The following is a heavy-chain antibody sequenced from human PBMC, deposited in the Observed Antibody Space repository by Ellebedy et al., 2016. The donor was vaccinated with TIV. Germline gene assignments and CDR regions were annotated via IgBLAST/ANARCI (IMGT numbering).Heavy chain of an antibody. Sequence: MPSETLSLTCAISGDSVSSKSAAWTWPRQSPWRGLECLGRTYYRSKWYNEYAVSVESRITINSDTSKNQFSLQLSSVTPEETAIYYCAREIRAYDSWGQGTLVTVSS. V-gene: IGHV6-1*01. CDR1: GDSVSSKSAA. J-gene: IGHJ4*02. CDR3: AREIRAYDS. CDR2: TYYRSKWYN.